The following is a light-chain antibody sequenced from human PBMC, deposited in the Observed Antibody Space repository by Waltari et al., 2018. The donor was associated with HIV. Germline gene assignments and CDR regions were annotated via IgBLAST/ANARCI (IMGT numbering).Light chain of an antibody. CDR3: GTWDSNLAAWV. V-gene: IGLV1-51*02. CDR1: PSNIGDNY. J-gene: IGLJ3*02. CDR2: ENN. Sequence: QSVFPQPPPVSAAPGPKVTFSCSGRPSNIGDNYVSWYQQLPRTAPKLLIYENNKRPSGIPDRFSGSKSGTSATLGITGLQTGDEADYYCGTWDSNLAAWVFGGGTKVTVL.